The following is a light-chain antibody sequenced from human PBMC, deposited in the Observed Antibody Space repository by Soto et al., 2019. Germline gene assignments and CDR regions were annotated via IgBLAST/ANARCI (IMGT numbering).Light chain of an antibody. J-gene: IGKJ1*01. CDR2: DAS. CDR3: HPDNSYPGT. CDR1: QSVTSW. Sequence: DVQMTQSPSTLSASVGDRVTITCRASQSVTSWLAWYQQKPGKAPKVLIYDASSLESGVPSRFSGSGSGTEFTLTISSLHPDDFATYYCHPDNSYPGTFGQGTKVEIK. V-gene: IGKV1-5*01.